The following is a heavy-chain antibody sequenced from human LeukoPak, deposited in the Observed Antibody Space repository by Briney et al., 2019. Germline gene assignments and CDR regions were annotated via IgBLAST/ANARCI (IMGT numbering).Heavy chain of an antibody. CDR1: GFTFSSYS. Sequence: PGGSLRLSCAASGFTFSSYSMNWVRQAPGKGLEWVSSISSSSSYIYYADSVKGRFTISRDNAKNSLYLQMNSLRAEDTAVYYCARDLGYYDFWSGYYSPHFDYWGQGTLVTVSS. D-gene: IGHD3-3*01. CDR3: ARDLGYYDFWSGYYSPHFDY. CDR2: ISSSSSYI. V-gene: IGHV3-21*01. J-gene: IGHJ4*02.